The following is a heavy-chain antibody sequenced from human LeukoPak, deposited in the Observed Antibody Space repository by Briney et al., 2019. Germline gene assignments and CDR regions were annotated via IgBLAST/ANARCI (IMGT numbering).Heavy chain of an antibody. J-gene: IGHJ4*02. D-gene: IGHD2-8*02. CDR3: ARGTGGDFGGASL. CDR1: GGSISSGSYY. CDR2: IYTSGST. V-gene: IGHV4-61*02. Sequence: SETLSLTCTVSGGSISSGSYYWSWIRQPAGTGLEWIGRIYTSGSTNYNPSLKSRVTISVDTSKNQFSLKLSSVTAADTAVYYCARGTGGDFGGASLWGQGTLVTVSS.